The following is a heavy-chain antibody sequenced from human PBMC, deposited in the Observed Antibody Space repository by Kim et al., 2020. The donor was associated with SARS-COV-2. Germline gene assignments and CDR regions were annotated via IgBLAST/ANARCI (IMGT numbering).Heavy chain of an antibody. J-gene: IGHJ4*02. D-gene: IGHD3-22*01. V-gene: IGHV3-15*01. Sequence: GGSLRLSCAASGFTFSNAWMSWVRQAPGKGLEWVGRIKSKTDGGTTDYAAPVKGRFTISRDDSKNTLYLQMNSLKTEDTAVYYCTTDPGITMIVVAINYWGQGTLVTVAS. CDR2: IKSKTDGGTT. CDR1: GFTFSNAW. CDR3: TTDPGITMIVVAINY.